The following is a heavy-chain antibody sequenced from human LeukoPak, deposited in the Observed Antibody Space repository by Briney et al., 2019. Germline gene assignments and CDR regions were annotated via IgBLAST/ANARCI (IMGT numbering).Heavy chain of an antibody. J-gene: IGHJ4*02. D-gene: IGHD2-2*01. CDR2: IRYDGSNK. CDR1: GFTFSSYG. CDR3: AKARELVPAASGKYYFDY. Sequence: GGSLRLSCAASGFTFSSYGMHWVRQAPGKGLEWVAFIRYDGSNKYYADSVKGRFAISRDNSKNTLYLQMNSLRAEDTAVYYCAKARELVPAASGKYYFDYWGQGTLVAVSS. V-gene: IGHV3-30*02.